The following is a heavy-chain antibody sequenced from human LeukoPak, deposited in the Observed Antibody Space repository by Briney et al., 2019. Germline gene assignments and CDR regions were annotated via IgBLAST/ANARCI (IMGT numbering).Heavy chain of an antibody. Sequence: SETLSLTCTVSGGSISNYHWSWIRQPPGKGLEWIGYFQYSGRTSYHPSLKSRVTISVDTSKNQFSLKLSSVTAADTGVYYCAREYDILTGYYKSRGLDPWGQGTLVTVSS. CDR2: FQYSGRT. V-gene: IGHV4-59*01. D-gene: IGHD3-9*01. J-gene: IGHJ5*02. CDR3: AREYDILTGYYKSRGLDP. CDR1: GGSISNYH.